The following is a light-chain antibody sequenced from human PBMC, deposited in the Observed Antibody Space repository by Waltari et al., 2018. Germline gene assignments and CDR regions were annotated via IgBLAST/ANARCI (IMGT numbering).Light chain of an antibody. V-gene: IGKV2-28*01. CDR3: MQSHQRLWT. J-gene: IGKJ1*01. CDR1: QSLLHSNGNNY. Sequence: DIVMTQSPLSLPVTPGEAASISCRSSQSLLHSNGNNYLDWYLQRPGQSPQLLFYLGSVRSSTVHNRFSFSEAVIDFILDISRVEPEEFGIYYCMQSHQRLWTFGPGTKV. CDR2: LGS.